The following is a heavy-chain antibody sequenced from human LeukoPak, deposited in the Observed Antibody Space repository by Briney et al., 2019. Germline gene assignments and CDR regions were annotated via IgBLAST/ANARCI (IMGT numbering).Heavy chain of an antibody. CDR2: IYYSGST. Sequence: PSETLSLTCTVSGGSISSYYWSWIRQPPGKGLEWIGYIYYSGSTNYNPSLKSRVTISVDTSKNQFSLKLSSVTAADTAVYYCARRGPRSSSGSYFSWFDPWGQGTLVTVSS. CDR3: ARRGPRSSSGSYFSWFDP. V-gene: IGHV4-59*01. J-gene: IGHJ5*02. D-gene: IGHD3-10*01. CDR1: GGSISSYY.